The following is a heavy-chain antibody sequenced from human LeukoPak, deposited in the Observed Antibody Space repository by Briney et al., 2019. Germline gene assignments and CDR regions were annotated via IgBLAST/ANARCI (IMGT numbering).Heavy chain of an antibody. J-gene: IGHJ4*02. CDR3: VRRCSSSSCPLDY. CDR1: GFTFSSYW. D-gene: IGHD2-2*01. Sequence: GGSLILSCAASGFTFSSYWMHWVRQAPGKGLVWVSRIDGDGSSTSSADSVKGRFTISRDNSKNTLYLQMSSLRAEDAAVYYCVRRCSSSSCPLDYWGQGTLVTVSS. CDR2: IDGDGSST. V-gene: IGHV3-74*01.